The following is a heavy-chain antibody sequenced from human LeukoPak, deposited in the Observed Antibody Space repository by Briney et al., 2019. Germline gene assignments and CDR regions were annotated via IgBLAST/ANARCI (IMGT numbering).Heavy chain of an antibody. V-gene: IGHV4-59*01. Sequence: SETLSLTCTVSGGSISSYYWSWIRQPPGKGLECIGYIYYSGSTNYNPSLKSRVTISVDTSKNQFSLKLGSVTAADTAVYYCARDGGGSYDFDYWGQGTLVTVSS. CDR3: ARDGGGSYDFDY. J-gene: IGHJ4*02. D-gene: IGHD1-26*01. CDR1: GGSISSYY. CDR2: IYYSGST.